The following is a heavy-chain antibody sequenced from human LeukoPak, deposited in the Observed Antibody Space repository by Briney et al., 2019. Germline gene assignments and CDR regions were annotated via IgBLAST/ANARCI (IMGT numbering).Heavy chain of an antibody. CDR3: ARAAVSIKYCSSTSCYKLGMDV. CDR2: INPSGGST. J-gene: IGHJ6*02. CDR1: GYTFTSYY. D-gene: IGHD2-2*01. V-gene: IGHV1-46*01. Sequence: ASVKVSCKASGYTFTSYYMHWVRQAPGQGLEWMGIINPSGGSTSYAQKFQGRVTMTRDTSTSTVYMELSSLRSEDTAVYYCARAAVSIKYCSSTSCYKLGMDVWGQGTTVTVSS.